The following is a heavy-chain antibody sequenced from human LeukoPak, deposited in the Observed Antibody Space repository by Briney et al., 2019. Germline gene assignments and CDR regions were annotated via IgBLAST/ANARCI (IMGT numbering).Heavy chain of an antibody. Sequence: GEPLKISCMGSGYSFANDWIGGVRQMHGKGLGYMGIFYPHDSETTYSRSLQGQVTISADTSITTAYLQCSSLRASDTAMYYCVTVNTAMTPAFFNYWGQRTLVTVAS. V-gene: IGHV5-51*01. CDR1: GYSFANDW. J-gene: IGHJ4*02. CDR2: FYPHDSET. CDR3: VTVNTAMTPAFFNY. D-gene: IGHD5-18*01.